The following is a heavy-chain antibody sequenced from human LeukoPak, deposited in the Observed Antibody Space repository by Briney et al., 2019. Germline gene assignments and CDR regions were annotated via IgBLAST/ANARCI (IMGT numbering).Heavy chain of an antibody. D-gene: IGHD6-19*01. CDR3: ARTWAVAGGWFDP. CDR1: GGSISSYY. J-gene: IGHJ5*02. CDR2: IYTSGST. Sequence: SETLSLTCTVSGGSISSYYRSWIRQPPGKGLEWIGYIYTSGSTNYNPSLKSRVTISVDTPKNQFSLKLSSVTAADTAVYYCARTWAVAGGWFDPWGQGTLVTVSS. V-gene: IGHV4-4*09.